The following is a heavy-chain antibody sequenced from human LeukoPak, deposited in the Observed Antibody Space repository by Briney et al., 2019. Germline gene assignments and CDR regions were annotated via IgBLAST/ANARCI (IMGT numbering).Heavy chain of an antibody. CDR2: IYTSGST. V-gene: IGHV4-4*07. J-gene: IGHJ5*02. CDR3: ARGLYPYYYDSSGNWFDP. CDR1: GGSISSYY. D-gene: IGHD3-22*01. Sequence: SETLSLTCTVSGGSISSYYWSWIRQPAGKGLEWIGRIYTSGSTNYNPSLKSRVTMSVDTSKNQFSLKLSSVTAADTAVYYCARGLYPYYYDSSGNWFDPWGQGTLVTVSS.